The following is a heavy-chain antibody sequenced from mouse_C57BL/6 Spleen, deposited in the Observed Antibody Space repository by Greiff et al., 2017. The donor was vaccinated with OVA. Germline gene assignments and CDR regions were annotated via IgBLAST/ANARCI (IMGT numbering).Heavy chain of an antibody. J-gene: IGHJ1*03. V-gene: IGHV1-63*01. Sequence: QVQLQQSGAELVRPGTSVKMSCKASGYTFTNYWIGWAKQRPGHGLEWIGDIYPGGGYTNYNEKFKGKATLTADKSSSTAYMQFSSLTSEDSAIYYCARDWGNWDFDVWGTGTTVTVSS. CDR3: ARDWGNWDFDV. CDR1: GYTFTNYW. CDR2: IYPGGGYT.